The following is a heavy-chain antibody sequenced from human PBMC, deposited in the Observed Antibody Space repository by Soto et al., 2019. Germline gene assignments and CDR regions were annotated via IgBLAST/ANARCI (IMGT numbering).Heavy chain of an antibody. Sequence: QVQLVQSGAEVKKPGASVKVSCKASGYTFTGYYMHWVRQAPGQGLEWMGWSNPNSGGTNYAQKFQGWVTMTRDTSISTAYMELGRLSSDDTAVYYCARVPLRAAGNKGWFAPWGQGTLVTVSS. CDR1: GYTFTGYY. J-gene: IGHJ5*02. D-gene: IGHD6-13*01. V-gene: IGHV1-2*04. CDR3: ARVPLRAAGNKGWFAP. CDR2: SNPNSGGT.